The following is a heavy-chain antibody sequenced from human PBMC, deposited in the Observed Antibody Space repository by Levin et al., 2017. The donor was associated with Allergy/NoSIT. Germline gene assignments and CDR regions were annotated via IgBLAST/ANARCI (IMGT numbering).Heavy chain of an antibody. D-gene: IGHD6-13*01. Sequence: MTSETLSLICTVSGYSISSGYYWGWIRQPPGKGLEWIGSIFHGGTTYYNPSLKSRGTISVDTSKNQFSLKLTSVTAADTAVYYCAREYSSSWRFFDYWGQGTLVTVSS. CDR3: AREYSSSWRFFDY. CDR1: GYSISSGYY. J-gene: IGHJ4*02. V-gene: IGHV4-38-2*02. CDR2: IFHGGTT.